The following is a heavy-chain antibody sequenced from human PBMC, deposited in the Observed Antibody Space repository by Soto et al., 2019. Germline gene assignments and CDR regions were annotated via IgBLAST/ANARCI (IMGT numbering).Heavy chain of an antibody. CDR2: ISGSGGST. CDR3: AKSTIDFGVVIPRLFDY. Sequence: LRLSCAASGFTFSSYAMSWVRQAPGKGLEWVSAISGSGGSTYYADSVKGRFTISRDNSKNTLYLQMNSLRAEDTAVYYCAKSTIDFGVVIPRLFDYWGQGTLVTVSS. J-gene: IGHJ4*02. D-gene: IGHD3-3*01. V-gene: IGHV3-23*01. CDR1: GFTFSSYA.